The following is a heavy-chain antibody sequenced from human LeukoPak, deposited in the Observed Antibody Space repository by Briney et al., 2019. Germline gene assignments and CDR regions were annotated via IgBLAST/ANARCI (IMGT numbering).Heavy chain of an antibody. CDR3: VKSIVAGTGIFDS. CDR1: GFSFPTYG. CDR2: ISSDASDH. V-gene: IGHV3-30*18. D-gene: IGHD1-26*01. Sequence: LRLSCAASGFSFPTYGMHWVRQAPGKGLEWVALISSDASDHYYLDSVKDRFTVSRDNSKNTLYLQMDSLRVDDTAVFYCVKSIVAGTGIFDSWGQGTLVTVSS. J-gene: IGHJ4*02.